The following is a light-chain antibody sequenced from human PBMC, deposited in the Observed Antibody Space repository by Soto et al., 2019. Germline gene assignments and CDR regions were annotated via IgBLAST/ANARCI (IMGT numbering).Light chain of an antibody. V-gene: IGLV2-14*03. CDR2: DVS. Sequence: QSALTQPASVSGSPGQSITISCTGTSNDIGLYNYVSWYQQHPGKAPKLMIFDVSDRTSGVSDRFSGSRSGNTASLSISGLQAEDEAEYFCSSYTSDSIHVRFGGGTK. CDR1: SNDIGLYNY. CDR3: SSYTSDSIHVR. J-gene: IGLJ2*01.